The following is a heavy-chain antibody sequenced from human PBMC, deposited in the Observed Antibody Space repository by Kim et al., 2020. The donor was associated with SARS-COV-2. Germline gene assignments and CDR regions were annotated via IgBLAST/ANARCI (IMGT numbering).Heavy chain of an antibody. D-gene: IGHD5-12*01. V-gene: IGHV3-30*04. Sequence: GGSLRLSCAASGFTFSSHAMHWVRQAPGKGLEWVAIISYDGNNKYYVDSVKGRFTISRDNSKNTLYLQMNSLRAEDTAVYYCARARGGGYGDGDYWGQGTLVTVSS. CDR1: GFTFSSHA. J-gene: IGHJ4*02. CDR2: ISYDGNNK. CDR3: ARARGGGYGDGDY.